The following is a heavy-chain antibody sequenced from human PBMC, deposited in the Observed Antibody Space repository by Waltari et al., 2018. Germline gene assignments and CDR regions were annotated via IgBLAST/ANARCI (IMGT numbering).Heavy chain of an antibody. V-gene: IGHV3-15*01. CDR1: GFTFTDAW. CDR2: IKSKADGGTT. D-gene: IGHD3-22*01. J-gene: IGHJ4*02. CDR3: TTDYPPYDRRGY. Sequence: EVHLVESGGGLVEPGGSLRLSCAASGFTFTDAWMRWVRQAPGKGLECVGRIKSKADGGTTDYVAHVKGRFSISRDDSENTLYLQMNSLKTEDTAVYYCTTDYPPYDRRGYWGQGTLVTVSS.